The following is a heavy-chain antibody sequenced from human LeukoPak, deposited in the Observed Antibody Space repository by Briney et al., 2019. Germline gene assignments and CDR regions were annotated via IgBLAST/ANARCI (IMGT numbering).Heavy chain of an antibody. J-gene: IGHJ6*02. V-gene: IGHV4-34*01. CDR1: GGSFSGYY. Sequence: SETLSLTCAVYGGSFSGYYWSWIRQPPGKGLEWIGEINHSGSTNYNPSLKSRVTISVDTSKNQFSLKLSSVTAADTAVYYCATQCYYDSSGPGAGPSKDVWGQGTTVTVSS. D-gene: IGHD3-22*01. CDR2: INHSGST. CDR3: ATQCYYDSSGPGAGPSKDV.